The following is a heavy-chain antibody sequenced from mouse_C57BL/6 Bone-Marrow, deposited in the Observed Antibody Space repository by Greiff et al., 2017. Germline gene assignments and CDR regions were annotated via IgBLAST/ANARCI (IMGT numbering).Heavy chain of an antibody. CDR1: GFSLTSYG. V-gene: IGHV2-5*01. CDR3: AKNWDGGDYAMDY. D-gene: IGHD4-1*01. CDR2: IWRGGST. Sequence: VQLQQSGPGLVQPSQSLSITCTVSGFSLTSYGVHWVRQSPGKGLEWLGVIWRGGSTDYNAAFMSRLSITKDNSKSQVFFKMNRLQADDTAIYYCAKNWDGGDYAMDYWGQGTSVTVSS. J-gene: IGHJ4*01.